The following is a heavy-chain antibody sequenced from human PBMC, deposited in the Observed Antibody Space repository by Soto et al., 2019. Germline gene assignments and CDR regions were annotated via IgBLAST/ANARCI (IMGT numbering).Heavy chain of an antibody. J-gene: IGHJ4*02. V-gene: IGHV4-4*09. CDR1: GGSISDYY. CDR3: ARNMAY. D-gene: IGHD3-10*01. Sequence: QVQLQESGPGLVKPSETLSLTCTVSGGSISDYYWSWIRQPPGKGLEWIGYMYDSGSTRYNPSLNRRVTISVDTSKNQFSLNLRSVTAADTAVYYCARNMAYWGQGTLVNVSS. CDR2: MYDSGST.